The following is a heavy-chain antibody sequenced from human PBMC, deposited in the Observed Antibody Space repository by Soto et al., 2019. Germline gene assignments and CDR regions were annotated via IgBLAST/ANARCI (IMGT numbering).Heavy chain of an antibody. CDR3: ARDESQWLRPGAY. CDR1: GYTFTGYY. V-gene: IGHV1-2*02. J-gene: IGHJ4*02. D-gene: IGHD6-19*01. CDR2: IIPNSGGT. Sequence: QVQMVQSGAEVKKPGTSVKVSCKASGYTFTGYYMHWVRQAPGQGLEWMGWIIPNSGGTNYAQKFQVRVTMTRDTSISTAYMELSRLRSDDTAVYYCARDESQWLRPGAYWGQGTMVTVSS.